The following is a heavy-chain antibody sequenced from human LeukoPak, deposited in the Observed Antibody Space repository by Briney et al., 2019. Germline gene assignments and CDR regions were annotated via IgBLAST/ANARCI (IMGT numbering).Heavy chain of an antibody. CDR2: IHRGGNT. CDR3: ARDPGYGLGVDYGDY. CDR1: GFTVSGNY. Sequence: GGSLRLSCAASGFTVSGNYMSWVRQAPGKGLEWLSVIHRGGNTYYADSVKGGFTISRDSSRNTVFPQMDRLRAEDTAVYYCARDPGYGLGVDYGDYWGQGPLVTVSS. D-gene: IGHD3-10*01. V-gene: IGHV3-66*01. J-gene: IGHJ4*02.